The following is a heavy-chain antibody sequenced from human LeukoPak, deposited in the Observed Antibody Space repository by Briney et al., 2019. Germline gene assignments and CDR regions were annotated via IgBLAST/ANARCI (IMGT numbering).Heavy chain of an antibody. V-gene: IGHV1-46*01. J-gene: IGHJ3*02. CDR1: GYTFTSYY. CDR3: AREGGFRAFDI. CDR2: INPSGGST. Sequence: ASAKVFCKASGYTFTSYYMHWVRQAHGQGLEWMGIINPSGGSTSYAQKSQGRVTMTRDTSTSTVYMELSSLRSEDTAVYYCAREGGFRAFDIWGQGTMVTVSS. D-gene: IGHD2-15*01.